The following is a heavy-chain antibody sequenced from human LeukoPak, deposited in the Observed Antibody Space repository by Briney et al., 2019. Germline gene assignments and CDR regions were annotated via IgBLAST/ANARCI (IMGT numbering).Heavy chain of an antibody. CDR3: ARENSRNYRANYGMDV. CDR2: ISFSGTT. D-gene: IGHD3-16*02. J-gene: IGHJ6*02. V-gene: IGHV4-59*01. CDR1: GGSITSYY. Sequence: SETLSLTCTVSGGSITSYYWSWIRQPPRPGLEWIGYISFSGTTSYNPSLKSRVTISVDTSKNQISLKLRSVTAADSAVYYCARENSRNYRANYGMDVWGQGTTVTVSS.